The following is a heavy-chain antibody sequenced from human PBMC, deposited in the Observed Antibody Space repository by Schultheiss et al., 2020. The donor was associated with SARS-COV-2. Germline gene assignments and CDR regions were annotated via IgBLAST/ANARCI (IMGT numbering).Heavy chain of an antibody. Sequence: KISCKASGGTFSSYTISWVRQAPGQGLEWMGRIIPILGIANYAQKFQGRVTITADKSTSTAYMELSSLRSEDTAVYYCASLPPRYYYYMDVWGKGTTVTVSS. V-gene: IGHV1-69*02. J-gene: IGHJ6*03. CDR2: IIPILGIA. CDR3: ASLPPRYYYYMDV. CDR1: GGTFSSYT.